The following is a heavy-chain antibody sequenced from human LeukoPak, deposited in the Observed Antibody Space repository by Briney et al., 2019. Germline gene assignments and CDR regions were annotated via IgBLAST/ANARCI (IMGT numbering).Heavy chain of an antibody. J-gene: IGHJ5*02. V-gene: IGHV1-69*05. Sequence: SVKVYCKDAGGTFSSYAISWVRQAPGQGHEWMGRINPIFGTANYAQKFQGRVTITTDESTSTAYMELSSLRSEDTAVYYCARGLAAAGVWFDPWGQGTLVTVSS. D-gene: IGHD6-13*01. CDR1: GGTFSSYA. CDR3: ARGLAAAGVWFDP. CDR2: INPIFGTA.